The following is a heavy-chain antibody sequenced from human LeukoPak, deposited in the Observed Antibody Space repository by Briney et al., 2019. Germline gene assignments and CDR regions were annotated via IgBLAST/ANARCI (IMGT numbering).Heavy chain of an antibody. Sequence: GGSLRLSCAASGFTVSSNYMSWVRQAPGKGLEWVSVIYSGGSTYYADSVKGRFTISRDNSKNTLYLQMNSLRAEDTAVYYCARAWKRLLKGEGYFDYCGQGTLVTVSS. CDR2: IYSGGST. D-gene: IGHD6-25*01. V-gene: IGHV3-66*01. CDR1: GFTVSSNY. J-gene: IGHJ4*02. CDR3: ARAWKRLLKGEGYFDY.